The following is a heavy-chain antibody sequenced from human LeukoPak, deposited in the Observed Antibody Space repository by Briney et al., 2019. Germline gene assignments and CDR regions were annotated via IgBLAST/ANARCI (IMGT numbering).Heavy chain of an antibody. CDR2: ISSSGSTI. J-gene: IGHJ4*02. D-gene: IGHD2-15*01. Sequence: GGSLRLSCAASGFTFSSYAMSWVRQAPGKGLEWVSYISSSGSTIYYADSVKGRFTISRDNAKNSLYLQMNSLRAEDTAVYYCARVLKYCSGGSCYSGTLNFDYWGQGTLVTVSS. CDR3: ARVLKYCSGGSCYSGTLNFDY. V-gene: IGHV3-48*04. CDR1: GFTFSSYA.